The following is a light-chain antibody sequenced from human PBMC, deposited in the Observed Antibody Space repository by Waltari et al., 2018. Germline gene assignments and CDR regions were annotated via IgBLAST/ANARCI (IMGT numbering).Light chain of an antibody. CDR1: SSNVEGHA. CDR2: TND. V-gene: IGLV1-44*01. Sequence: QSVLTPPPSASATPGQRVTLSCLGSSSNVEGHAAIWFQQIPGTAPKLLIYTNDQRPSGVPDRFSGSKSGTSASLAISGLQSEDEAVYYCAAWDDSLNVWLFGGGTKVTAL. J-gene: IGLJ3*02. CDR3: AAWDDSLNVWL.